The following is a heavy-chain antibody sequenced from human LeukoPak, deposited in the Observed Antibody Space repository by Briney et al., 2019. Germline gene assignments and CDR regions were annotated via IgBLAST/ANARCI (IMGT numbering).Heavy chain of an antibody. CDR1: GGSFSGYY. Sequence: SETLSLTCAVYGGSFSGYYWSWIRQPPGKGLEWIGGINHSGSTNYNPSLKSRVTISVDTSKNQFSLKLGSVTAADTAVYYCARVGFRTGTTVANYWGQGTLVTVSS. J-gene: IGHJ4*02. V-gene: IGHV4-34*01. CDR2: INHSGST. D-gene: IGHD1-1*01. CDR3: ARVGFRTGTTVANY.